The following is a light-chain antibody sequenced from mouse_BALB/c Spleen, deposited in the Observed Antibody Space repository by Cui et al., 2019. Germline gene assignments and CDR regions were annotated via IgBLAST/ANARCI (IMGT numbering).Light chain of an antibody. J-gene: IGKJ4*01. V-gene: IGKV10-96*01. CDR1: QDISNY. Sequence: DIQMTQTTSSLSASLGDSVTISCRASQDISNYLDWYQQKPGGTVKLLIYDASRLDAGVPSRFSGSGSGTDFSLTISSLEQEDIATYYCQQVNTLPLTFGSGTKLEIK. CDR3: QQVNTLPLT. CDR2: DAS.